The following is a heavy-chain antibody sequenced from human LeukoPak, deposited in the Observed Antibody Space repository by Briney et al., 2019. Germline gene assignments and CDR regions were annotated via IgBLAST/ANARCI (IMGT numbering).Heavy chain of an antibody. CDR3: ARSPSGYPTDY. CDR2: MNPNSGNT. CDR1: GYTFTSYD. V-gene: IGHV1-8*03. Sequence: ASVKVSCKASGYTFTSYDFNWVRQATGQGLEWMGWMNPNSGNTGYAQMSQGRVTITRNTSISTVYMELSSLRSEDTAVYYCARSPSGYPTDYWGQGTLVTVSS. J-gene: IGHJ4*02. D-gene: IGHD3-22*01.